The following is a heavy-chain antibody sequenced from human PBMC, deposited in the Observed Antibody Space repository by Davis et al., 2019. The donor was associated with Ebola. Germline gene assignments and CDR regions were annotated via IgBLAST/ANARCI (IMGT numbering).Heavy chain of an antibody. CDR3: ARTYSFALDYYGMDV. CDR1: GYTFTSYY. Sequence: VKVSCKASGYTFTSYYIHWVRQAPGQGLDWMGTINPSGGTTTYAQRFQGRLTVTSDTSTSTVYLELTSLRSGDSAVYYCARTYSFALDYYGMDVWGQGTPVTVSS. D-gene: IGHD5-18*01. J-gene: IGHJ6*02. V-gene: IGHV1-46*01. CDR2: INPSGGTT.